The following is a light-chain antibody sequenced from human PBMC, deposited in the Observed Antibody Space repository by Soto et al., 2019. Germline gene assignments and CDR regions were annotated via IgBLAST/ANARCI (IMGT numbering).Light chain of an antibody. CDR2: EVS. J-gene: IGLJ1*01. CDR3: SSYTSSSTPV. V-gene: IGLV2-14*03. Sequence: QSVLTQPASVSGSPGQSITISCTGXSSDVGAYDYVSWYQQHPDKAPKLMIYEVSNRPSGVSNRFSGSKSVNTATLTISGLQAEDEADYYCSSYTSSSTPVFGTGTKLTGL. CDR1: SSDVGAYDY.